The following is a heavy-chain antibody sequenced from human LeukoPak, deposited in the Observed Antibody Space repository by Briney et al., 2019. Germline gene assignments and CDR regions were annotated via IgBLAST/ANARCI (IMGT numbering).Heavy chain of an antibody. Sequence: GGSLRRSCAASGFTFSSYEMNWVRQAPGKGLEWSSYISSSGSTVCYADSVKGRFTISRDNAKNSLYLQMNSLRAEDTAVYYCARAQYYYDSSGIDYWGQGTLVTVSS. CDR3: ARAQYYYDSSGIDY. J-gene: IGHJ4*02. D-gene: IGHD3-22*01. CDR2: ISSSGSTV. CDR1: GFTFSSYE. V-gene: IGHV3-48*03.